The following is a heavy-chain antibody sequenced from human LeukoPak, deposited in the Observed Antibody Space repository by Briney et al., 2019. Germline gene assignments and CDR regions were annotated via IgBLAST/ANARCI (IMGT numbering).Heavy chain of an antibody. CDR2: IYYSGST. D-gene: IGHD5-24*01. J-gene: IGHJ4*02. V-gene: IGHV4-61*01. CDR3: ASYMATIDY. CDR1: GGSVSSGSYY. Sequence: SETLSLTCTVSGGSVSSGSYYWSWIRQPPGKGLEWIRYIYYSGSTNYNPSLKSRVTISVDTSKNQFSLKLSSVTAADTAVYYCASYMATIDYWGQGTLVTVSS.